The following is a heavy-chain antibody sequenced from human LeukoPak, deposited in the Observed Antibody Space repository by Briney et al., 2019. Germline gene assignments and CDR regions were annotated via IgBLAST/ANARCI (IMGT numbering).Heavy chain of an antibody. CDR1: GFTFRSHW. V-gene: IGHV3-7*01. J-gene: IGHJ4*02. Sequence: GGSLRLSCAASGFTFRSHWMSWVRQTPGKGLEWVANINQDGSEKRYVDAVKGRFTISRDNAKNSLYLEMNSLRAEDTAVYYCARDRVIGARHFDYWGQETLVTVSS. CDR2: INQDGSEK. CDR3: ARDRVIGARHFDY. D-gene: IGHD6-6*01.